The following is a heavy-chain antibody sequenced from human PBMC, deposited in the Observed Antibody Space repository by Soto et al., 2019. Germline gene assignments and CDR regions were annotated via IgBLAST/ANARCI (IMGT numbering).Heavy chain of an antibody. V-gene: IGHV3-21*01. J-gene: IGHJ5*02. CDR3: TRDASRDRRPRGLFDP. CDR2: ISSNSAYI. Sequence: PGGSLRLSCAASGFTFRSFTMNWVRQAPGKGLEWVSTISSNSAYIYYTDALRGRFTISRDNAKNSLHLQMNSLRAEDTAVYYCTRDASRDRRPRGLFDPLGPGTLVTVS. D-gene: IGHD3-10*01. CDR1: GFTFRSFT.